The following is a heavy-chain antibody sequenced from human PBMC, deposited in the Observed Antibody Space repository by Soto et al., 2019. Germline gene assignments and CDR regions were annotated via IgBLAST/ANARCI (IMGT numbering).Heavy chain of an antibody. J-gene: IGHJ4*02. D-gene: IGHD1-26*01. CDR2: VSSGGSST. CDR1: GFTFSDFY. V-gene: IGHV3-11*01. CDR3: ARDGIVGATPIRY. Sequence: GGSLRLSCTASGFTFSDFYMSWIRQAPGKGLEWLSYVSSGGSSTLYADSVKGRFTISRDNAKKSLYLQVNSLRAEDTAVYFCARDGIVGATPIRYWGQGTQVTVSS.